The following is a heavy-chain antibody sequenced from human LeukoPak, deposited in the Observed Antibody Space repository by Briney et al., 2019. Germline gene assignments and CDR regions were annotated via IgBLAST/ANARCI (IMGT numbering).Heavy chain of an antibody. CDR3: ARDHTSGWYNPNDFDY. Sequence: ASVKVSCKASGYTFTSYGINWVRQAPGQGLEWMGWISSYNGNTNYAQKFQDRVTMTTYTSTSTAYMELRSLRSDDTAVYHCARDHTSGWYNPNDFDYWGQGTLVTVSS. CDR1: GYTFTSYG. CDR2: ISSYNGNT. J-gene: IGHJ4*02. D-gene: IGHD6-19*01. V-gene: IGHV1-18*01.